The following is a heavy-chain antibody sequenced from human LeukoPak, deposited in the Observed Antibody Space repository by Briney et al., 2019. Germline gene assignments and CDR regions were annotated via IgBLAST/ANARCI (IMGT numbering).Heavy chain of an antibody. D-gene: IGHD2-15*01. J-gene: IGHJ4*02. CDR2: ISSNGGST. CDR1: GFTFSSYW. V-gene: IGHV3-64*01. CDR3: ARGYCSGGSCYGRLFDY. Sequence: GGSLRLSCAASGFTFSSYWMSWVRQAPGKGLEYVSAISSNGGSTYYANSVKGRFTISRDNSKNTPYLQMGSLRAEDMAVYYCARGYCSGGSCYGRLFDYWGQGTLVTVSS.